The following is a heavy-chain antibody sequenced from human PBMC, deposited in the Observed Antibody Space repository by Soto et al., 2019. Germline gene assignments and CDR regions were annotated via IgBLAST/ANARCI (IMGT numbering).Heavy chain of an antibody. V-gene: IGHV3-30*18. CDR1: GFTFSSYG. Sequence: QVQLVESGGGVVQPGRSLRLSCAASGFTFSSYGMHWVRQAPGKGLEWVAVISYDGSNKYYADSVKGRFTISRDNSKNTLYLEMTSLRAEDTAVYYCAKDLSDYIWGNFDYWGQGTLVTVSS. D-gene: IGHD3-16*01. CDR3: AKDLSDYIWGNFDY. CDR2: ISYDGSNK. J-gene: IGHJ4*02.